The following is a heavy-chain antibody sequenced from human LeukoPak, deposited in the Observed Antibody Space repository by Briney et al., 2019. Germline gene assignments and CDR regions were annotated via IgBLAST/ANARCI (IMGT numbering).Heavy chain of an antibody. CDR3: ARHHSGYDLGPYGMNV. Sequence: PGGSLRLSCAASGFTFSSYAMHWVRQAPGKGLEWVAVISYDGSNKYYADSVKGRFTISRDNSKNTLYLQMNSLRAEDTAVYYCARHHSGYDLGPYGMNVWGQGTTVTVSS. D-gene: IGHD5-12*01. CDR1: GFTFSSYA. V-gene: IGHV3-30*14. CDR2: ISYDGSNK. J-gene: IGHJ6*02.